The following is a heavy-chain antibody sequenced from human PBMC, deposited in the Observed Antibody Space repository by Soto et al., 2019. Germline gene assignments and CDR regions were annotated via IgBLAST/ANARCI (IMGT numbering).Heavy chain of an antibody. D-gene: IGHD5-12*01. Sequence: QVQLQESGPGLVKPSETLSLTCTVSGGSISSSSYYWGWIRQPPGTGLEGIGSIYYSGSTYYNPSLKRRVTISIDTSRNQFSLKLSSVTAADTAVYYCARLYYGGYVPFDYWGQGTLVTVSS. V-gene: IGHV4-39*01. CDR2: IYYSGST. CDR1: GGSISSSSYY. J-gene: IGHJ4*02. CDR3: ARLYYGGYVPFDY.